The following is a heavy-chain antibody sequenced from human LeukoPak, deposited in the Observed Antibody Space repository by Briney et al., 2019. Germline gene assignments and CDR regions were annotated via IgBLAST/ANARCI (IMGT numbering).Heavy chain of an antibody. CDR2: INPNSGGT. D-gene: IGHD2-2*01. V-gene: IGHV1-2*02. CDR1: GYTFTGYY. Sequence: ASMKVSCKASGYTFTGYYMHWVRQAPGQGLEWMGWINPNSGGTNYAQKFQGRVTMTRDTSISTAYMELSRLRSDDTAVYYCARLGCSSTSCYRGGWFDPWGQGTLVTVSS. CDR3: ARLGCSSTSCYRGGWFDP. J-gene: IGHJ5*02.